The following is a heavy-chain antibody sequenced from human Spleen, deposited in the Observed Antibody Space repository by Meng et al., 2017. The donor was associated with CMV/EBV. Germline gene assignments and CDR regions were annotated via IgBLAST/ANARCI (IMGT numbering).Heavy chain of an antibody. J-gene: IGHJ6*02. Sequence: ASVKVSCKASGYTFTSYGISWMRQAPGQGLEWMGWISAYNGNTNYAQNLQGRVTMTTDTSTSTAYMELSSLRSEDTAVYYCARGPKTATTYYYYYGMDVWGQGTTVTVSS. CDR2: ISAYNGNT. CDR1: GYTFTSYG. CDR3: ARGPKTATTYYYYYGMDV. D-gene: IGHD4-11*01. V-gene: IGHV1-18*01.